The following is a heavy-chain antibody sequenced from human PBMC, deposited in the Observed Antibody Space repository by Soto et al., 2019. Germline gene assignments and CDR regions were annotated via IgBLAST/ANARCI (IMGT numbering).Heavy chain of an antibody. D-gene: IGHD2-2*01. CDR2: IWYDGSNK. J-gene: IGHJ6*02. Sequence: LRLSCAASGFTFSSYGMHWVRQAPGKGLEWVAVIWYDGSNKYYADSVKGRFTISRDNSKNTLYLQMNSLRAEDTAVYYCARGLGYCSSTSCSLDYGMDVWGQGTTVTVSS. CDR3: ARGLGYCSSTSCSLDYGMDV. V-gene: IGHV3-33*01. CDR1: GFTFSSYG.